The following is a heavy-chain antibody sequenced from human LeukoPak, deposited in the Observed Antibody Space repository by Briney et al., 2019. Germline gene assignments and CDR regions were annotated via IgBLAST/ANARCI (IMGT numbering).Heavy chain of an antibody. CDR1: GFIFEDYG. CDR2: ISYDGSTK. D-gene: IGHD3-9*01. J-gene: IGHJ1*01. Sequence: GGSLRLSCAASGFIFEDYGMHWVRQAPGQGLQWVAVISYDGSTKYYGDSVKGRFTISRDNSKNTLFLELNSLRAEDTAVYYCATDAYFDMRGGPRRWGQGTLVSVSS. CDR3: ATDAYFDMRGGPRR. V-gene: IGHV3-30*03.